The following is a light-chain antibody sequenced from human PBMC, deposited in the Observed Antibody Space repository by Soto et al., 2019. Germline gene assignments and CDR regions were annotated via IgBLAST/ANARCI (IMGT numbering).Light chain of an antibody. J-gene: IGKJ2*01. CDR2: GTS. CDR1: QSISSHY. CDR3: QQYVNSGT. V-gene: IGKV3-20*01. Sequence: EVVLTQSPGTLSLSPGERATLSCRACQSISSHYLGWYQQIPGQTPRLIIYGTSKRANGIADRFSGSGSGTDFTITISGLEPEDSAVCYCQQYVNSGTFCQGNKLEIQ.